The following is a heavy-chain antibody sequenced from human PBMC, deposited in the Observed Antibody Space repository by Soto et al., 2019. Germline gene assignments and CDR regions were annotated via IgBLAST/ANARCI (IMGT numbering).Heavy chain of an antibody. J-gene: IGHJ3*02. CDR1: GGSISSYY. V-gene: IGHV4-59*01. D-gene: IGHD1-26*01. CDR2: IYYSGST. CDR3: AREGSRIERGAVGAIDI. Sequence: SETLSLTCTVSGGSISSYYWSWIRQPPGKGLEWIGYIYYSGSTNYNPSLKSRVTISVDTSKNQFSLKLSSVTAADTAVYYCAREGSRIERGAVGAIDIWGQGTMVTVSS.